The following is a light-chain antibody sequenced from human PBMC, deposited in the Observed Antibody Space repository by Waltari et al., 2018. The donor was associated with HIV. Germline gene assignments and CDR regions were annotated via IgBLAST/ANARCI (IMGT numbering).Light chain of an antibody. Sequence: QSALTQPRSVSGSPGQSVTISCTGTSGDVGAYNYVPWYQQHPGKAPKLMIYDVSKRPSGVPDRFSGSRSGNTASLTISGLQAEDEADYYCCSYAGSYTYVFGTGTEVTVL. CDR2: DVS. CDR1: SGDVGAYNY. J-gene: IGLJ1*01. CDR3: CSYAGSYTYV. V-gene: IGLV2-11*01.